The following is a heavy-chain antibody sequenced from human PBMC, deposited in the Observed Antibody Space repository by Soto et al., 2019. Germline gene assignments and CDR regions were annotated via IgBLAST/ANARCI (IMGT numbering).Heavy chain of an antibody. J-gene: IGHJ5*02. CDR3: ARGIWYPSTSSFDP. V-gene: IGHV4-34*01. D-gene: IGHD3-10*01. Sequence: PSETLSLTCAVYGGSFSGYYWSWIRQPPGKGLEWIGEINHSGSTNYNPSLKSRVTISVDTSKNQFSLKLSSVTAADTAVYYCARGIWYPSTSSFDPWGQGTLVTVYS. CDR2: INHSGST. CDR1: GGSFSGYY.